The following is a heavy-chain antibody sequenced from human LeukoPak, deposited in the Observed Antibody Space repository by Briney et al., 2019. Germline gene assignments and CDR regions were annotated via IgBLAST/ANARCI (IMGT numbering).Heavy chain of an antibody. V-gene: IGHV4-59*01. CDR2: IYYSGST. CDR3: ARAPALDYDFWSGYYISYYFDY. CDR1: GGSISSYY. D-gene: IGHD3-3*01. Sequence: SETLSLTCTVSGGSISSYYWSWIRQPPGKGLEWIGYIYYSGSTNYNPSLKSRVTISVDTSKNQFSLKLSSVTAADTAVYYCARAPALDYDFWSGYYISYYFDYWGQGTLVTVSS. J-gene: IGHJ4*02.